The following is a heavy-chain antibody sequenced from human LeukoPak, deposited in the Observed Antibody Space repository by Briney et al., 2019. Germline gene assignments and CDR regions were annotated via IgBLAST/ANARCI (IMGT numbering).Heavy chain of an antibody. V-gene: IGHV3-7*01. CDR3: ARPSLNSGSYFDY. J-gene: IGHJ4*02. CDR1: GFTFSTYW. D-gene: IGHD1-26*01. Sequence: GGSLRLSCAASGFTFSTYWMSWVRQTPEKGLEWVANIKQDESEKYYVDSVKGRFTISRDNARNSLYLQMNSLRAEDTAVYYCARPSLNSGSYFDYWGQGILVTVSS. CDR2: IKQDESEK.